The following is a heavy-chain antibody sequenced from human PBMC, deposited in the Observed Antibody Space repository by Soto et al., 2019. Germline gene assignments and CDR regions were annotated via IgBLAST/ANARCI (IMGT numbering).Heavy chain of an antibody. D-gene: IGHD1-1*01. Sequence: TSETLSLTCAVYGGSFSGYYWSWIRQPPGKGLQWVGGINNSGSTNYNPSLKRRVTISVDTSRNQFSLKLSSVTAADTAGYSCARDHPVDNYYYYYSGMDVWGRGTTVTVSS. V-gene: IGHV4-34*01. CDR1: GGSFSGYY. J-gene: IGHJ6*02. CDR2: INNSGST. CDR3: ARDHPVDNYYYYYSGMDV.